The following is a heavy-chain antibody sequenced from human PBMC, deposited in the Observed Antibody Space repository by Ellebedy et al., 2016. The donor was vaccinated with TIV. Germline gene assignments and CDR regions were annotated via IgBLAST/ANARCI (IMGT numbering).Heavy chain of an antibody. CDR3: ARNGVHPGVYYYYGTDV. CDR1: GYTFTGYY. Sequence: AASVKVSCKASGYTFTGYYMHWVRQDPGQGLEWMGWISAYNGNTNSAQKLQGRVTMTTDTSTSTAYMELRSLRSDDTAVYYCARNGVHPGVYYYYGTDVWGQGTTVTVSS. CDR2: ISAYNGNT. V-gene: IGHV1-18*04. D-gene: IGHD4-17*01. J-gene: IGHJ6*02.